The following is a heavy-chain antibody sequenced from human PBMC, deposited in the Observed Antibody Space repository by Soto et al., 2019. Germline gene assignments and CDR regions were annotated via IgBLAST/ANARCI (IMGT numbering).Heavy chain of an antibody. CDR1: GGSFSGYY. D-gene: IGHD3-10*01. J-gene: IGHJ6*03. CDR2: INHSGST. Sequence: SETLSLTCAVYGGSFSGYYWSWIRQPPGKGLEWIGEINHSGSTNYNPSLKSRVTISVDTSKNQFSLKLSSVTAADTAVYYCARDRPPPQYGSGNLYYYYYYMDVWGKGTTVTVSS. CDR3: ARDRPPPQYGSGNLYYYYYYMDV. V-gene: IGHV4-34*01.